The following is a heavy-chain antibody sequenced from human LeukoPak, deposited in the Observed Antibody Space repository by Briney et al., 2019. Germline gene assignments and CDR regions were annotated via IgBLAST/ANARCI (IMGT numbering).Heavy chain of an antibody. V-gene: IGHV4-38-2*02. CDR3: ARVAYNWNQWFDF. CDR1: GFSLTIGYF. J-gene: IGHJ3*01. CDR2: IFHTGKT. Sequence: KASETLSLTCNVSGFSLTIGYFWGWIRQPPGKGLEWIGSIFHTGKTYFNPSLQSRVTMSVDTSKNQFSLQLPSVTAADTAMYYCARVAYNWNQWFDFWGQGTMVTVSS. D-gene: IGHD1-20*01.